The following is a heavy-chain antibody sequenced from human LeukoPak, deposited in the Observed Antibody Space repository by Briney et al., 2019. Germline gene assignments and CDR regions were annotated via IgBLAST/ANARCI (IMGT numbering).Heavy chain of an antibody. CDR3: ARHRRIQLWLLFDY. CDR2: INHSGST. J-gene: IGHJ4*02. D-gene: IGHD5-18*01. Sequence: PSETLSLTCAVYGGTFSGYYWSWIRQPPGKGLEWIGDINHSGSTNYNPYLKSRVTISEDTSKNQFALKQSSATAADTAVYYCARHRRIQLWLLFDYWGQGTLVTVST. V-gene: IGHV4-34*01. CDR1: GGTFSGYY.